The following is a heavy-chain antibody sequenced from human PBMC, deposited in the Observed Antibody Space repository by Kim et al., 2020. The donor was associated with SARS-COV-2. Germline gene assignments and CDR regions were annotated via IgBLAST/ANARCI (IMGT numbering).Heavy chain of an antibody. CDR3: ARDETGHFDY. D-gene: IGHD3-9*01. J-gene: IGHJ4*02. V-gene: IGHV4-31*02. Sequence: TYHNPSLKSRVTISVDTSSIQYSLTLSSVTAADTAVYYCARDETGHFDYWGQGTLVTVSS. CDR2: T.